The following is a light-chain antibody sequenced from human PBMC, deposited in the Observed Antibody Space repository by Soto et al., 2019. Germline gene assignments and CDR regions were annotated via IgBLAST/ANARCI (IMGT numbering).Light chain of an antibody. CDR2: AAS. J-gene: IGKJ2*01. V-gene: IGKV3-20*01. CDR1: QSVNSRF. Sequence: EIVLTQSPGTLSLSPGESATLSCRASQSVNSRFLAWYQHKPGQAPRLLIYAASTRATGIPDSFSGSASGTDFFTLTISRLEPEDFAVYYCQRYGDSPPNTFGQGTKLEIK. CDR3: QRYGDSPPNT.